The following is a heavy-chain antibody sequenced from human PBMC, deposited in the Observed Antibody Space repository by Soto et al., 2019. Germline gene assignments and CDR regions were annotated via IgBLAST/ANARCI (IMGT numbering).Heavy chain of an antibody. CDR3: ARYRITMVRGVRGGLDP. J-gene: IGHJ5*02. Sequence: GASVKVSCKASGGTFSSYTISWVRQAPGQGLEWMGRIIPILGIANYAQKFQGRVTITADKSTITAYMELSSLRSEDTAVYYCARYRITMVRGVRGGLDPWGQGTLVTVSS. CDR2: IIPILGIA. CDR1: GGTFSSYT. D-gene: IGHD3-10*01. V-gene: IGHV1-69*02.